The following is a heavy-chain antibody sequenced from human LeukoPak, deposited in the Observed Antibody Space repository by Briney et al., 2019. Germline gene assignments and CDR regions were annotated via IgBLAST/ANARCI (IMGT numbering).Heavy chain of an antibody. CDR3: ARAAVVAATFSY. J-gene: IGHJ4*02. CDR1: GFTVSSNY. D-gene: IGHD2-15*01. CDR2: IYSGGST. Sequence: GGSLRLSCAASGFTVSSNYMSWVRQAPGKGLEWVSVIYSGGSTYYADSVKGRFTISRDNSKNTLYLQMNSLRAEDTAAYYCARAAVVAATFSYWGQGTLVTVSS. V-gene: IGHV3-53*01.